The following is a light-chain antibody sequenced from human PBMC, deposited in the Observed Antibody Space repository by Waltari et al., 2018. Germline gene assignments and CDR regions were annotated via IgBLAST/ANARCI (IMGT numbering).Light chain of an antibody. V-gene: IGKV3-20*01. CDR1: QSGSNNF. CDR3: QQYGTSPQIT. J-gene: IGKJ4*01. Sequence: EVVLTQSPGSLSLSPGTRATLSCRASQSGSNNFLAWYQHKPVQAPRLLIFDASRRATGIPDRFSGSGSGTNFTLTISRLEPEDSAVYYCQQYGTSPQITFGGGTKVEI. CDR2: DAS.